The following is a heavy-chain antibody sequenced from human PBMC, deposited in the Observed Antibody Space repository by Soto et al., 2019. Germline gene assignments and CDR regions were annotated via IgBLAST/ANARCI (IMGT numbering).Heavy chain of an antibody. CDR1: GYSFTNYW. D-gene: IGHD7-27*01. CDR3: TRKGTNSEPIWFGP. CDR2: IDPSDSYT. V-gene: IGHV5-10-1*01. Sequence: GESLKISCKGSGYSFTNYWINWVRQMPGKGLEWMGRIDPSDSYTNYSPSFQGHVTISADRSVSTSFLQWSSLQASDTAMYYCTRKGTNSEPIWFGPWGQGTLATVSS. J-gene: IGHJ5*02.